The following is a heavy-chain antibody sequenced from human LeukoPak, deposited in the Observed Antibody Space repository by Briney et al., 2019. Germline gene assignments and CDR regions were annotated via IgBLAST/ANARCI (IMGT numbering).Heavy chain of an antibody. V-gene: IGHV1-2*02. CDR2: INPSSGGT. CDR3: ARTGRPGFDSSWPLGYGMDV. CDR1: GYTSTADD. D-gene: IGHD6-13*01. Sequence: ASVRLSCTVSGYTSTADDIHWGRQAPGQGLGEMGWINPSSGGTNYGEKFQDRVTMTRDTSISAAYMELSSLTSDDTAVYFCARTGRPGFDSSWPLGYGMDVWGQGTTVIVSS. J-gene: IGHJ6*02.